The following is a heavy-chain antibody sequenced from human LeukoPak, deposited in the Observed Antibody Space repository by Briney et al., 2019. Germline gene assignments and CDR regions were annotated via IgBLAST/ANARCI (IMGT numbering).Heavy chain of an antibody. J-gene: IGHJ3*02. D-gene: IGHD2-21*01. V-gene: IGHV4-4*07. Sequence: PSETLSLTCTVSGGSNSSSYWCWIRQPAGKGLEWIGRIYTTGSPNYNPSLKSRVTMSVDTSKNQFSLKLNSVTAADTAMYYCARIYSAAFDIWSQGTMVTVSS. CDR1: GGSNSSSY. CDR3: ARIYSAAFDI. CDR2: IYTTGSP.